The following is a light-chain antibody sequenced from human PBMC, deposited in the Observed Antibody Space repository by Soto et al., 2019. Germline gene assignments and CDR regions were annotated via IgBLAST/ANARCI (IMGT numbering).Light chain of an antibody. CDR3: QQFKSYPIT. CDR1: QGISSD. J-gene: IGKJ5*01. V-gene: IGKV1-9*01. CDR2: AAS. Sequence: DIQLTQSPSFQSAYVGDRVTITCRASQGISSDLAWYQQNPGKAPKLLIYAASTLQNGVPSTFSGSGSGTEFTLSISSLQPEDFGTYYCQQFKSYPITFGHRRRPEIK.